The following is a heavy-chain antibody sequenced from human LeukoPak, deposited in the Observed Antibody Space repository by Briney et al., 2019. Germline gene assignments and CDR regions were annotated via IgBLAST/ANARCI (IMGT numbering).Heavy chain of an antibody. Sequence: GGSLRLSCAASGFTVSSTYMSWVRQAPGKGLEWVSAISGSGGSTYYADSVKGRFTISRDNSKNTLYLQMNSLRAEDTAVYYCAKVPRPPITMIVVGPFDYWGQGTLVTVSS. CDR3: AKVPRPPITMIVVGPFDY. J-gene: IGHJ4*02. CDR2: ISGSGGST. V-gene: IGHV3-23*01. CDR1: GFTVSSTY. D-gene: IGHD3-22*01.